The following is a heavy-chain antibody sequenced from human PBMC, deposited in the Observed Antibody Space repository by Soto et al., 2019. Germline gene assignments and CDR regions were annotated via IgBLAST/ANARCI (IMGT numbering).Heavy chain of an antibody. Sequence: GGSLRLSCAASGFTFSSYAMSWVRQAPGKGLEWVSAISGSGGSTYYADSVKGRFTISRDNSKNTLYLQMNSLRAEDTAVYYCARVTWDSRLLDYWGQGTLVTVSS. D-gene: IGHD6-13*01. V-gene: IGHV3-23*01. J-gene: IGHJ4*02. CDR2: ISGSGGST. CDR3: ARVTWDSRLLDY. CDR1: GFTFSSYA.